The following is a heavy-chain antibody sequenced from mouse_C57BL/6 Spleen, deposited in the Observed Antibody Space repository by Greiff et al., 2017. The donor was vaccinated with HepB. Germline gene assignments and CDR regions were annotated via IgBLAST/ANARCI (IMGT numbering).Heavy chain of an antibody. CDR1: GYTFTSYW. D-gene: IGHD2-4*01. J-gene: IGHJ4*01. CDR2: IHPNSGST. V-gene: IGHV1-64*01. Sequence: QVQLQQPGAELVKPGASVKLSCKASGYTFTSYWMHWVKQRPGQGLEWIGMIHPNSGSTNYNEKFKSKATLTVDKSSSTAYMQLSSLTSEDSAVYYCARYDYGEYYAMDYWGQGTSVTVSS. CDR3: ARYDYGEYYAMDY.